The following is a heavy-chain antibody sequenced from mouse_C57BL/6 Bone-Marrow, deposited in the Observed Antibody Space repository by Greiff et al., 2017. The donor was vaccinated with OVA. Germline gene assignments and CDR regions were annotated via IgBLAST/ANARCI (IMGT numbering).Heavy chain of an antibody. D-gene: IGHD2-1*01. Sequence: EVKVVESGEGLVKHGGSLKLSCAASGFTFSSYAMSWVRQTPEKRLEWVAYISSGGDYIYYADTVKGRFTISRDNARNTLYLQMSSLKSEDTAMYYCTRLLDAMDYWGQGTSVTVSS. CDR1: GFTFSSYA. J-gene: IGHJ4*01. CDR2: ISSGGDYI. CDR3: TRLLDAMDY. V-gene: IGHV5-9-1*02.